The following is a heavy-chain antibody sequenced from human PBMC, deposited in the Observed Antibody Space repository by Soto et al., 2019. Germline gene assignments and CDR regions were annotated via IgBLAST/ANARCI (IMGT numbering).Heavy chain of an antibody. CDR2: INPSGGST. CDR1: GHTFISYY. Sequence: ASVKVSCKASGHTFISYYIHWVRQAPGQGLEWMGIINPSGGSTNYAQNFQGRVTMTRDTSTSTVYMELSSLRSEDTAVYYCARGRSGSWTGWFDPWGQGTLVTVSS. V-gene: IGHV1-46*03. CDR3: ARGRSGSWTGWFDP. D-gene: IGHD6-13*01. J-gene: IGHJ5*02.